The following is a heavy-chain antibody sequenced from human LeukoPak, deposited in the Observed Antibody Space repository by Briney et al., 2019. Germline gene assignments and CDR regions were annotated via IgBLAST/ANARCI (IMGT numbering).Heavy chain of an antibody. Sequence: GGSLRLSCAASGFTFSSYSMNWVRQAPGKGLEWVSSISSSSSYTYYSDSVKGRFTISRDNSKNTLYLQMNSLRAEDTAVYYCAKGGSSWYSTFDYWGQGTLVTVSS. D-gene: IGHD6-13*01. CDR1: GFTFSSYS. J-gene: IGHJ4*02. CDR2: ISSSSSYT. CDR3: AKGGSSWYSTFDY. V-gene: IGHV3-21*04.